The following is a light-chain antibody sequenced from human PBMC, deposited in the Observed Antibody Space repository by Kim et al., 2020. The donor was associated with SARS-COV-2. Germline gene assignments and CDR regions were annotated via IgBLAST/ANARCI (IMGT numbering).Light chain of an antibody. V-gene: IGLV3-9*01. Sequence: VALGKTARITCGGKNIGSKNVHWYQQKPGQAPVLVIYRDSNRPSGIPERFSGSNSGNTATLTISRAQAGDEADYYCQVWDSSTWVFGGGTQLTVL. CDR2: RDS. CDR1: NIGSKN. J-gene: IGLJ3*02. CDR3: QVWDSSTWV.